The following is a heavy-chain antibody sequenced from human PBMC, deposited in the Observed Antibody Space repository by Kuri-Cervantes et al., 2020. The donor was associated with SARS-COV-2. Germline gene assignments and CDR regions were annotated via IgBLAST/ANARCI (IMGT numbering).Heavy chain of an antibody. D-gene: IGHD5-18*01. CDR1: GGSVKSNSYY. CDR2: IYYSGNTFSNT. Sequence: SETLSLTCTVSGGSVKSNSYYWDWIRQPPGKGLEWIGSIYYSGNTFSNTFYNPSLKSRVTISVDTSKNQFSLKLSSVTAADTAVYYCARDWDTDSYYSYYGMDVWGQGTTVTVSS. J-gene: IGHJ6*02. CDR3: ARDWDTDSYYSYYGMDV. V-gene: IGHV4-39*07.